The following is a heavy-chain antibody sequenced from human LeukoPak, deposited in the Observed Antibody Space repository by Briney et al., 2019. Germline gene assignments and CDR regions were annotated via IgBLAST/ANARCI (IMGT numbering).Heavy chain of an antibody. Sequence: GGSLRLSCAASGFSFSNHGMNWVRQAPGKGLERVAVVTYDGNHKNYADSVKGRFTISRDNSKNTLYMQMNSLRAEDAAVFYCARGSCSGGSCPYDFWGQGTLVTVSS. D-gene: IGHD2-15*01. CDR2: VTYDGNHK. V-gene: IGHV3-33*05. CDR3: ARGSCSGGSCPYDF. J-gene: IGHJ4*02. CDR1: GFSFSNHG.